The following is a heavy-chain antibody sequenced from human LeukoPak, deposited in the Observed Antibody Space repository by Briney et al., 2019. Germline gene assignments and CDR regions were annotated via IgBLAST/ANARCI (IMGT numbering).Heavy chain of an antibody. CDR1: GFTFSSYA. Sequence: GGSLRLSCAAFGFTFSSYAMSWVRQAPGKGLEWVSAISGSGGSTYYADSVKGRFTISRDNSKNTLYLQMNSLRAEDTAVYYXXXXXXXXXXXXDXXXQGTLVXV. CDR2: ISGSGGST. V-gene: IGHV3-23*01. J-gene: IGHJ4*02. CDR3: XXXXXXXXXXXDX.